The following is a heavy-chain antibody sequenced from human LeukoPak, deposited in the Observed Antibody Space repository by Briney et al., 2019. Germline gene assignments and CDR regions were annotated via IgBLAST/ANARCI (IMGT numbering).Heavy chain of an antibody. CDR1: GGSFSGYY. Sequence: SETLSLTCAVYGGSFSGYYWSWIRQPPGKGLEWIGEINHSGSTNYNPSLKSRVTISVDTSKNQFSLKLSSVTAADTAVYYCAEEAAHQTFDYWGQGTLVTVSS. D-gene: IGHD6-13*01. CDR2: INHSGST. V-gene: IGHV4-34*01. J-gene: IGHJ4*02. CDR3: AEEAAHQTFDY.